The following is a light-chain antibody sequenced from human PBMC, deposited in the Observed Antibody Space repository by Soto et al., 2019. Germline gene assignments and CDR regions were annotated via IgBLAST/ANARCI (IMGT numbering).Light chain of an antibody. V-gene: IGKV3-20*01. J-gene: IGKJ1*01. CDR3: QQYGASPWT. CDR1: QSVRSNY. Sequence: EIVLTQSPGTLSLSPGERATLSCSASQSVRSNYLAWYQQKPGQAPSLLIYGASSRATGIPDRFSGSGSGTDFTLIVSRLEPEDFAVYYCQQYGASPWTFGQGTKVDI. CDR2: GAS.